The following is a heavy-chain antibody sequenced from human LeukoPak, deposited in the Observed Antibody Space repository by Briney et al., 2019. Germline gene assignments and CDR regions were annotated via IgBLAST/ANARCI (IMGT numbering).Heavy chain of an antibody. CDR2: IKKDGSDK. Sequence: GGSLRLSCAASGFMFSNYWMSWVRQAPGKGPEWVGDIKKDGSDKYYVGSVKGRFTISRDNAKNSLYLQMNSLRAEDTAVYYCARDRLIQHGSGSYWGFDYWGQGILVTVSS. CDR1: GFMFSNYW. V-gene: IGHV3-7*03. J-gene: IGHJ4*02. D-gene: IGHD3-10*01. CDR3: ARDRLIQHGSGSYWGFDY.